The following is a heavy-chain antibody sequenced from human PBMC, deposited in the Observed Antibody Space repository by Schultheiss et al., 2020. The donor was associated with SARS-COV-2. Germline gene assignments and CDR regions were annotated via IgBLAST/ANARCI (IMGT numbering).Heavy chain of an antibody. CDR1: GYTFTGYY. CDR2: INPNSGDT. CDR3: ASSLLTFAFDI. Sequence: GESLKISCKASGYTFTGYYMHWVRQAPGQGLEWMGWINPNSGDTNYAQKFQGRVTMTTDTSTSTAYMELRSLRSDDTAVYYCASSLLTFAFDIWGQGTMVTVSS. D-gene: IGHD3-10*01. J-gene: IGHJ3*02. V-gene: IGHV1-2*02.